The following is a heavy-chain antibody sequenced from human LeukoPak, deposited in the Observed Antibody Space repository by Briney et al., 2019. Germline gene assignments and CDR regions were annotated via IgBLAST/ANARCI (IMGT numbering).Heavy chain of an antibody. CDR1: GGSISSYY. D-gene: IGHD3-10*01. V-gene: IGHV4-59*01. CDR3: ARNDVLLWFGELSAYYYMDV. CDR2: IYYSGST. Sequence: SETLSLTCTVSGGSISSYYWSWIRQPPGKGLEWIGYIYYSGSTNYNPSLKSRVTISVDTSKNQFSLKLSSVTAADTAVYYCARNDVLLWFGELSAYYYMDVWGKGTTVTVSS. J-gene: IGHJ6*03.